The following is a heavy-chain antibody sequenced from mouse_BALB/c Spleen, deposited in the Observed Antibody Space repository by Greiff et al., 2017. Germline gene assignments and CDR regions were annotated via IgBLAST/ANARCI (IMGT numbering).Heavy chain of an antibody. D-gene: IGHD2-1*01. CDR3: ARMDYGNLYYFDY. CDR1: GFTFSSFG. J-gene: IGHJ2*01. CDR2: ISSGSSTI. Sequence: EVHLVESGGGLVQPGGSRKLSCAASGFTFSSFGMHWVRQAPEKGLEWVAYISSGSSTIYYADTVKGRFTISRDNPKNTLFLQMTSLRSEDTAMYYCARMDYGNLYYFDYWGQGTTLTVSS. V-gene: IGHV5-17*02.